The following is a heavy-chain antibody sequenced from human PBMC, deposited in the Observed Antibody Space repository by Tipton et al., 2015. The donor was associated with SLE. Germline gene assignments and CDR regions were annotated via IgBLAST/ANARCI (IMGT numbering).Heavy chain of an antibody. CDR2: IWYDGSRK. CDR3: ATRYDLVPD. V-gene: IGHV3-33*01. D-gene: IGHD5-12*01. Sequence: SLRLSCAASGVTSSRHGFHWVRQAPGKGLEWVAVIWYDGSRKYYGDSVKGRFTISRDDPRKMVYLQMNSLRAEDTAVYYCATRYDLVPDWGQGTLVTVSS. J-gene: IGHJ4*02. CDR1: GVTSSRHG.